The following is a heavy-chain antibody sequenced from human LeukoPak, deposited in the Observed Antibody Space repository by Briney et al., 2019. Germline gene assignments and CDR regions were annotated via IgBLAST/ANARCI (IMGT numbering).Heavy chain of an antibody. CDR2: INPNSGGT. D-gene: IGHD3-22*01. J-gene: IGHJ3*02. CDR3: ARAHFPYYCDSNGLNAFDI. CDR1: GYTFTGYY. Sequence: GASVKVSCKASGYTFTGYYMHWVRQAPGQGLEWMGWINPNSGGTNSAQKFQGRVTMTRDTSISTAYMELSRLRSDDAAVYYCARAHFPYYCDSNGLNAFDIWGQGTMVTVSS. V-gene: IGHV1-2*02.